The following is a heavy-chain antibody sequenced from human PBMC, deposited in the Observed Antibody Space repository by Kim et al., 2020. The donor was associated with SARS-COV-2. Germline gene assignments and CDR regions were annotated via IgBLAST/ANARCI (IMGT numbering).Heavy chain of an antibody. V-gene: IGHV1-2*06. J-gene: IGHJ6*02. CDR1: GYTFTGYY. CDR2: INSNSGCT. D-gene: IGHD3-22*01. Sequence: ASVKVSCKASGYTFTGYYMHWVRQAPGQGLEWMGRINSNSGCTNYAQQFQGRVTMTRDTSISTAYMELSRLRSDDTAVYYCARVPRDSSCYYYDQGRNYYYYYGMDVWGQGTTVTVSS. CDR3: ARVPRDSSCYYYDQGRNYYYYYGMDV.